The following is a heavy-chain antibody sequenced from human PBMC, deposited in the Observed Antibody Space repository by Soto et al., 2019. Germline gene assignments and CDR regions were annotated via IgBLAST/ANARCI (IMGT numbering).Heavy chain of an antibody. CDR2: ISGSGGST. V-gene: IGHV3-23*01. J-gene: IGHJ4*02. CDR3: AKDRRSYPYYFDY. D-gene: IGHD3-10*01. CDR1: GFTFSSYA. Sequence: EVQLLESGGGLVQPGGSLRLSCAASGFTFSSYAMSWVRQAPGKGLEWVSAISGSGGSTYYADSVKGRFTISRDNCKNTLYLQMNSLRAEDTAVYYCAKDRRSYPYYFDYWGQGTLVTVSS.